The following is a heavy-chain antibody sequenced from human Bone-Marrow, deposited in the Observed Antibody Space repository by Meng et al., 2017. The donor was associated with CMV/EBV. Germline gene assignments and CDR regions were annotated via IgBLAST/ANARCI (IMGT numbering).Heavy chain of an antibody. V-gene: IGHV1-2*02. Sequence: SCKASGYTFTSYGISWVRQAPGQGLEWMGWINPNSGDTNHAQKFQGRVTVTRDTTVSTAYMKLSRLASDDTAVYYCARVGTIRNFDYWGQGTLVTVSS. CDR2: INPNSGDT. D-gene: IGHD3-10*01. CDR1: GYTFTSYG. CDR3: ARVGTIRNFDY. J-gene: IGHJ4*02.